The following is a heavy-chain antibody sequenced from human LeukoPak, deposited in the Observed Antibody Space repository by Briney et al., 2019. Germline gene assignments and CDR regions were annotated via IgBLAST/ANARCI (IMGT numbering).Heavy chain of an antibody. V-gene: IGHV4-59*08. J-gene: IGHJ4*02. Sequence: SETLSLTCTVSGGSISTYYRSWIRQPPGKGLEWIGYVYYNGNTNYNPSLKSRVTISVDTSKNQFSLQLTSVTAADTAVYFCARRVAVTARYYFDFWGQGTLVTVSS. CDR1: GGSISTYY. CDR2: VYYNGNT. D-gene: IGHD6-19*01. CDR3: ARRVAVTARYYFDF.